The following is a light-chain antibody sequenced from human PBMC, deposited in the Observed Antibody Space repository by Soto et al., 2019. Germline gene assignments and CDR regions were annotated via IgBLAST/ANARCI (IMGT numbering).Light chain of an antibody. J-gene: IGKJ1*01. CDR1: ERLLYSNGYNY. V-gene: IGKV2-28*01. CDR2: LGS. Sequence: DIVMTQSPLSLPVSPGEPASISCRSSERLLYSNGYNYLDWYLQKPGQSPQLLIYLGSNRASGVPDRFSGSGSGTDFTLKISRMEAEDVGVYYCMQALQTPPTFGQGTKVEI. CDR3: MQALQTPPT.